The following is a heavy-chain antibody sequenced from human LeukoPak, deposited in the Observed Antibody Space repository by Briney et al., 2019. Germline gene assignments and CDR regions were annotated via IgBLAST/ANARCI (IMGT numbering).Heavy chain of an antibody. V-gene: IGHV3-11*01. Sequence: GGSLRLSCAASGFTFSDYYMSWIRQAPGKGLESVSYVSSLGHTIYYADSVKGRFTISRDDAKNSLYLQMNILRAEDTAVYYCATEVGVSAAAFDLWGQGTMVTVSS. CDR3: ATEVGVSAAAFDL. J-gene: IGHJ3*01. CDR1: GFTFSDYY. D-gene: IGHD2-2*01. CDR2: VSSLGHTI.